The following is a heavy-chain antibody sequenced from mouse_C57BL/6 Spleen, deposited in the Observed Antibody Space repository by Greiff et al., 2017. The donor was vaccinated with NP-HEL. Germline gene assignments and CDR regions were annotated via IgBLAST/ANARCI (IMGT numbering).Heavy chain of an antibody. CDR2: IDPNSGGT. V-gene: IGHV1-72*01. D-gene: IGHD2-4*01. Sequence: VQLQQPGAELVKPGASVKLSFKASGYTFTSYWMHWVKQRPGRGLEWIGRIDPNSGGTKYNEKFKSKATLTVDKPSSTAYMQLSSLTSEDSAVYYCARGGMDDYEPFAYWGQGTLVTVSA. CDR1: GYTFTSYW. CDR3: ARGGMDDYEPFAY. J-gene: IGHJ3*01.